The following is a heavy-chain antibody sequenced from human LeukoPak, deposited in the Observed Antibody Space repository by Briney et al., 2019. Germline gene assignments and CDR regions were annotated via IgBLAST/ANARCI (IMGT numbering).Heavy chain of an antibody. CDR3: ARAPYGGNSFYYYYYGMDV. J-gene: IGHJ6*02. CDR1: GGSISSYY. D-gene: IGHD4-23*01. CDR2: IYYSGST. V-gene: IGHV4-59*01. Sequence: SETLSLTCTVSGGSISSYYWSWIRQPPGTGLEWIGYIYYSGSTNYNPSLKSRVTISVDTSKNQFSLKLSSVTAADTAVYYCARAPYGGNSFYYYYYGMDVWGQGTTVTVSS.